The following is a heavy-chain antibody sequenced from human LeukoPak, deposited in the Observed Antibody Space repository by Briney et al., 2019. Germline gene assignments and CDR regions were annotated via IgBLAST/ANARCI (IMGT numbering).Heavy chain of an antibody. D-gene: IGHD5-18*01. J-gene: IGHJ3*02. CDR2: IYHSGST. CDR3: ARDANPGYSYGLGAFDI. V-gene: IGHV4-34*01. CDR1: GESFSGYF. Sequence: SETLSLTCAVYGESFSGYFWNWIRQPPGKGLEWIGEIYHSGSTNYNPSLKSRVTISVDKSKNQFSLKLSSVTAADTAVYYCARDANPGYSYGLGAFDIWGQGTMVTVSS.